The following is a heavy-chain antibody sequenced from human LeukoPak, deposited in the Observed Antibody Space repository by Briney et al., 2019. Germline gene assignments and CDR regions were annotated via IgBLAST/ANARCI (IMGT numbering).Heavy chain of an antibody. CDR1: GFTFSSYA. Sequence: TGGSLRLSCAASGFTFSSYAMSWVRLAPGKGLEWVSALSGSGGSTYYADSVKGRFTISRDNSKNTLYLQMNSLRAEDTAVYYCAKIGSLVVPAAAFDYWGQGTLVTVSS. J-gene: IGHJ4*02. CDR3: AKIGSLVVPAAAFDY. V-gene: IGHV3-23*01. D-gene: IGHD2-2*01. CDR2: LSGSGGST.